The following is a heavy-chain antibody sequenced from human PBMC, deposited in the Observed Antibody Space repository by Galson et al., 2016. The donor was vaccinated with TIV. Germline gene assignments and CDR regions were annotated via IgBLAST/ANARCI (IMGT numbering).Heavy chain of an antibody. Sequence: SVKVSCKASGYNFIDYGMNWVRQAPGQGLEWMGIINPSVGGTSYAQKFQGRVTMTRDTSTNTVSVELSSLTYEDTAVYYCARTQSCGGDCYYFDSWGQGALVTVSS. CDR3: ARTQSCGGDCYYFDS. V-gene: IGHV1-46*01. D-gene: IGHD2-21*02. J-gene: IGHJ4*02. CDR2: INPSVGGT. CDR1: GYNFIDYG.